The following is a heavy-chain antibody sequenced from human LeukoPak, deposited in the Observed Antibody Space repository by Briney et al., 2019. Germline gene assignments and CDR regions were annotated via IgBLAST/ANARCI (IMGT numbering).Heavy chain of an antibody. J-gene: IGHJ4*02. CDR3: ARPCSGYETDY. Sequence: GGSLRLSCAASGFTFSSYEMNWVRQAPGKGLEWVSYISSSGSTIYYADSVKGRFTISRDNAKNSLYLQMNSLRAEDTAVYYCARPCSGYETDYWGQGTLVTVSS. CDR2: ISSSGSTI. V-gene: IGHV3-48*03. D-gene: IGHD5-12*01. CDR1: GFTFSSYE.